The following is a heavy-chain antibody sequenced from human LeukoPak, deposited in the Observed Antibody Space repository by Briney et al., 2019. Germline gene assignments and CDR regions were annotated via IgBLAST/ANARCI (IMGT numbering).Heavy chain of an antibody. CDR1: GYTFTSYG. Sequence: ASVKVSCKASGYTFTSYGITWVRQAPGQGPEWMGWISAYNGHTKYAQKFQGRVTMTTDTSTSTAYMEMRSLRSDDTAVYYCARGLGYCSGGSCYARRSGIWFDPWGQGTLVTVSS. D-gene: IGHD2-15*01. V-gene: IGHV1-18*01. J-gene: IGHJ5*02. CDR2: ISAYNGHT. CDR3: ARGLGYCSGGSCYARRSGIWFDP.